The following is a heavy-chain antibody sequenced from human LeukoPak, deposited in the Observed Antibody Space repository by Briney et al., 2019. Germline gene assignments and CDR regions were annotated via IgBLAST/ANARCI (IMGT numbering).Heavy chain of an antibody. Sequence: PSETLSLTCTVSGGSISSSSYYWGWIRQPPGKGLEWIGSIYHSGSTYYNPSLKSRVTISVDRSKNQFSLKLSSVTAADTAVYYCASSSLRWSHEDCWGQGTLVTVSS. J-gene: IGHJ4*02. V-gene: IGHV4-39*07. CDR2: IYHSGST. D-gene: IGHD4-23*01. CDR3: ASSSLRWSHEDC. CDR1: GGSISSSSYY.